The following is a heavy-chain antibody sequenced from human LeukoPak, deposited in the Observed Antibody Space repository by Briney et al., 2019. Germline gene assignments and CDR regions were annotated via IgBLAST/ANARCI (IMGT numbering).Heavy chain of an antibody. CDR3: ARVVKDYVWGSYVMDAFDI. J-gene: IGHJ3*02. Sequence: GGSLRLSCAASGFTVSSNYMSWVRQAPGKGLEWVSVIYSGGSTYYADSVKGRFTISRDNSKNTLYLQMNSLRAEDTAVYYCARVVKDYVWGSYVMDAFDIWGQGTMVTVPS. CDR1: GFTVSSNY. D-gene: IGHD3-16*01. CDR2: IYSGGST. V-gene: IGHV3-66*01.